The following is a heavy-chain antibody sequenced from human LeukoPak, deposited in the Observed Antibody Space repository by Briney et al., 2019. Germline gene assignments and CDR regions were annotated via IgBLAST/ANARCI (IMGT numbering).Heavy chain of an antibody. CDR1: GFTFSSYA. CDR2: ISGSGGST. CDR3: AKDPDGGYCSSTSCPPGVDY. Sequence: PGGSLRLSCAASGFTFSSYAMSWVRQAPGKGLEWVSAISGSGGSTYYADSAKGRFIISRDNSKNTLYLQMNSLRAEDTAVYYCAKDPDGGYCSSTSCPPGVDYWGQGTLVTVSS. V-gene: IGHV3-23*01. J-gene: IGHJ4*02. D-gene: IGHD2-2*01.